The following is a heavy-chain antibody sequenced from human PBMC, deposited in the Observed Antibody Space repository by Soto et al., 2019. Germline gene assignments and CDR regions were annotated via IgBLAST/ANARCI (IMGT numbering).Heavy chain of an antibody. CDR3: ERLIGSGWDLDGGDL. CDR2: IYFTRAT. Sequence: QVLLQESGPGLLKPLETLSLTCTASGGSISDGGYYWNWLRHRPGTGLEWIGDIYFTRATNYCRSLRSRIAISLASQSTFSLAMRSVTAADAAIYFCERLIGSGWDLDGGDLWGQGARVTGS. J-gene: IGHJ3*01. CDR1: GGSISDGGYY. D-gene: IGHD6-25*01. V-gene: IGHV4-31*03.